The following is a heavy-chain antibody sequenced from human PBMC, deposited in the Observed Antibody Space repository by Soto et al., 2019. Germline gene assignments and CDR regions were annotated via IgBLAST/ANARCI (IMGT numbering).Heavy chain of an antibody. J-gene: IGHJ4*02. CDR2: TYITGDT. CDR1: GDSISPYY. CDR3: AIEFTEIVDGPMPFCFDY. Sequence: PSETLSLTCSVSGDSISPYYWSWIRQSAGKGLEWIGRTYITGDTNYNPSLKSRLTLSLDTSKNLLSLKVRSVTAADTAVYYCAIEFTEIVDGPMPFCFDYWRQGPPVTVSS. V-gene: IGHV4-4*07. D-gene: IGHD6-19*01.